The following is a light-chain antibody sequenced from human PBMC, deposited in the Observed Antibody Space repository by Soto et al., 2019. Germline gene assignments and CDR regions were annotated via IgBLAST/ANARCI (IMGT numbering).Light chain of an antibody. CDR3: QVWSSSTDLYV. Sequence: SYELAQPPAVSVAPGQTARITCGGNNGGRESVHWYQQRPGQAPVLVVYDDSDRPSWIPGRLPCSNSANPATLTISRVAGADEADSYCQVWSSSTDLYVLGSGP. V-gene: IGLV3-21*02. CDR1: NGGRES. CDR2: DDS. J-gene: IGLJ1*01.